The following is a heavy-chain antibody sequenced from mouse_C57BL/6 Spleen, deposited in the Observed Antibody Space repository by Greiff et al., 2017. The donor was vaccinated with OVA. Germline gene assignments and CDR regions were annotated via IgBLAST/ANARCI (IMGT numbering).Heavy chain of an antibody. J-gene: IGHJ2*01. Sequence: VQLQQSGAELVRPGASVTLSCKASGYTFTDYEMHWVKQTPVHGLEWIGAIDPETGGTAYNQKFKGKAILTADKSSSTAYMELRSLTSEDSAVYYCTRKAVPSYYFDYWGQGTTLTVSS. V-gene: IGHV1-15*01. D-gene: IGHD1-1*01. CDR3: TRKAVPSYYFDY. CDR1: GYTFTDYE. CDR2: IDPETGGT.